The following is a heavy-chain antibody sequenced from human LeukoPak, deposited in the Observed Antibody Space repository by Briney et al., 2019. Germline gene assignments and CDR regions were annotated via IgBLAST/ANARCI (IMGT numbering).Heavy chain of an antibody. CDR3: ASWVSDGYNSGAFDI. V-gene: IGHV3-66*01. Sequence: GGSLRLSCAASGFTVSSNYMSCVRQAPGKGLEWVSVIHSGGSTYYADSVKGRFTISRDNSKNTLHLQMNSLRAEDTAVYYCASWVSDGYNSGAFDIWGQGTMVTVSS. J-gene: IGHJ3*02. CDR1: GFTVSSNY. CDR2: IHSGGST. D-gene: IGHD5-24*01.